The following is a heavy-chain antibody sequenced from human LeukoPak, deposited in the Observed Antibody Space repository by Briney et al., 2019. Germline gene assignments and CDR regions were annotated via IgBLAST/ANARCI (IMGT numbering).Heavy chain of an antibody. Sequence: PGGSLRLSCAASGFTFSDYAMSWVRQAPGKGLDWVSTITGSGSDAYYADSVKGRFTISRDNSKNTLYLQMNILRAEDTALYFCAEEVGATYPTFDYWGQGTLVTVSS. CDR2: ITGSGSDA. V-gene: IGHV3-23*01. CDR1: GFTFSDYA. CDR3: AEEVGATYPTFDY. D-gene: IGHD1-26*01. J-gene: IGHJ4*02.